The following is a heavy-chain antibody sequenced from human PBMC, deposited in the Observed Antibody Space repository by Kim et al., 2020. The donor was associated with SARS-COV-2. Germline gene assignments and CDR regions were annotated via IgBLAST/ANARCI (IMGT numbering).Heavy chain of an antibody. D-gene: IGHD2-2*01. CDR3: ARDSVQDIVVVPAATRAKYWYFDL. J-gene: IGHJ2*01. CDR2: IYTSGST. Sequence: SETLPLTCTVSGGSISSGSYYWSWIRQPAGKGLEWIGRIYTSGSTNYNPSLKSRVTISVDTSKNQFSLKLSSVTAADTAVYYCARDSVQDIVVVPAATRAKYWYFDLWGRGTLVTVSS. V-gene: IGHV4-61*02. CDR1: GGSISSGSYY.